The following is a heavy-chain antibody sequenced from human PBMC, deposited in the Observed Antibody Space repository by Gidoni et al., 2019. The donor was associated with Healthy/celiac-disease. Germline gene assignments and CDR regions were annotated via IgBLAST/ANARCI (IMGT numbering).Heavy chain of an antibody. D-gene: IGHD6-19*01. V-gene: IGHV5-51*01. J-gene: IGHJ4*02. CDR2: IYPGDSDT. CDR1: GYSSTSNW. Sequence: EVQLVQSGAEVKKHGESLKISCKGSGYSSTSNWNGWERQWPGKGLEWRGIIYPGDSDTRYSPSFQGQVTISADKSLSTAYLQWSRLKASDTAMYYCAILVDTAMVKNIAVAGTRSGYFDYWGQGTLVTVSS. CDR3: AILVDTAMVKNIAVAGTRSGYFDY.